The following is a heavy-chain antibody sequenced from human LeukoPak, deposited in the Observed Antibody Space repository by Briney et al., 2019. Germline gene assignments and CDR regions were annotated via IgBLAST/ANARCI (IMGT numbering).Heavy chain of an antibody. CDR1: GFTFSDYY. CDR2: ISSSGSTI. CDR3: ARESIVVVPVATY. D-gene: IGHD2-2*01. J-gene: IGHJ4*02. Sequence: PGGSLRLSCAASGFTFSDYYMSWIRQAPGKGLEWVSYISSSGSTIYYADSVKGRFTISRDNAKNSLYLQMNSLRAEDTAVYYCARESIVVVPVATYWGQGTLVTVSS. V-gene: IGHV3-11*04.